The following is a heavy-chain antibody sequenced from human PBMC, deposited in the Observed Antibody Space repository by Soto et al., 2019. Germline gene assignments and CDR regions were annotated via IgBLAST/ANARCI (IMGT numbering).Heavy chain of an antibody. J-gene: IGHJ4*02. D-gene: IGHD1-1*01. CDR3: AASTATSSL. Sequence: QVQLVQSGAEVKKPGASVKVSCKASGYSFTNYGFSWVRQAPGQGLEWMGWINGYNGNTNHAPKLQGRFTMTTDTSTSTAYMELATLTSDDTAVYFCAASTATSSLWGQGTLVTVSS. CDR1: GYSFTNYG. CDR2: INGYNGNT. V-gene: IGHV1-18*01.